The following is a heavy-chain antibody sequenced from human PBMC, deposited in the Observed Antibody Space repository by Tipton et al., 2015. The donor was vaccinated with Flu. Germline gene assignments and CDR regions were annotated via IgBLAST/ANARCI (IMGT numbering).Heavy chain of an antibody. CDR2: IKQDGSEG. CDR1: GITFSSYA. D-gene: IGHD6-6*01. V-gene: IGHV3-7*03. J-gene: IGHJ4*02. CDR3: AKHLGGSSSY. Sequence: SLRLSCTASGITFSSYAMSWVRQAPGKGLEWVANIKQDGSEGYYVDSVKGRFTISRDNAKNSLYLQMNSLRVEDTAVYYCAKHLGGSSSYWGQGTLVTVSS.